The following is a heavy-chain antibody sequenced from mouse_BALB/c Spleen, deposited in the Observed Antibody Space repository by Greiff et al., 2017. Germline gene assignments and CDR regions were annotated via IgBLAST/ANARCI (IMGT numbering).Heavy chain of an antibody. Sequence: DVLLVESGGGLVQPGGSRKLSCAASGFTFSSFGMHWVRQAPEKGLEWVAYISSGSSTIYYADTVKGRFTISRDNPKDTLFLQMTSLRSEDTAMYYCARWDVAYWGQGTLVTVSA. V-gene: IGHV5-17*02. CDR3: ARWDVAY. CDR2: ISSGSSTI. CDR1: GFTFSSFG. J-gene: IGHJ3*01. D-gene: IGHD4-1*01.